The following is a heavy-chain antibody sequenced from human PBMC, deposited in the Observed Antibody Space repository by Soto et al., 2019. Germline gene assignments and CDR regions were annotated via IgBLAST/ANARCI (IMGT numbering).Heavy chain of an antibody. V-gene: IGHV3-23*01. J-gene: IGHJ6*02. CDR3: AKDQRYGYIVVVPAALGTDYGMDV. Sequence: SGGSLRLSCAASGFTFSSYAMSWVRQAPGKGLEWVSAISGSGGSTYYADSVKGRFTISRDNSKNTLYLQMNSLRAEDTAVYYCAKDQRYGYIVVVPAALGTDYGMDVWGQGTTVTVSS. CDR1: GFTFSSYA. D-gene: IGHD2-2*01. CDR2: ISGSGGST.